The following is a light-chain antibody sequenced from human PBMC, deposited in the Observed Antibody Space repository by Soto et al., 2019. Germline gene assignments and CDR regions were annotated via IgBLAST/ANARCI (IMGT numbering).Light chain of an antibody. V-gene: IGLV2-8*01. CDR3: SSYAGSNNLYV. CDR2: EVS. CDR1: SSDVGGYNS. Sequence: QSALTQPPSASGSPGQSVTISCTGTSSDVGGYNSVSWYQHHPGKAPKLMIYEVSKRPSGVPDCFSGSKSGNTASLTVSGLQTEDEADYFCSSYAGSNNLYVFGAGTKLTVL. J-gene: IGLJ1*01.